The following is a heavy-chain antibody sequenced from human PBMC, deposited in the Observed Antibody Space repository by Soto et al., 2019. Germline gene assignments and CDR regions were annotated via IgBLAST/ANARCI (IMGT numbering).Heavy chain of an antibody. CDR3: ARHGLVVVPAASVNWFDP. V-gene: IGHV4-39*01. CDR2: IYYSGST. Sequence: QLQLQESGPGLVKPSETLSLTCTVSGGSISSSSYYWGWIRQPPGKGLEWIGSIYYSGSTYYNPSLKSRVTISVVTSKNQFSLKLSSVTAADTAVYYCARHGLVVVPAASVNWFDPWGQGTLVTVSS. J-gene: IGHJ5*02. D-gene: IGHD2-2*01. CDR1: GGSISSSSYY.